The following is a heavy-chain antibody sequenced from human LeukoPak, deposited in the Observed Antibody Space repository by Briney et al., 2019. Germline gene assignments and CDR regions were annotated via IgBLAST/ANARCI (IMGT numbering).Heavy chain of an antibody. D-gene: IGHD6-13*01. J-gene: IGHJ5*02. CDR1: GVSISSGGYY. V-gene: IGHV4-31*03. CDR3: AREAAAGTSWFDP. Sequence: PSQTLSLTCTVSGVSISSGGYYWSWIRQHPGKGLEWIGYINYSGSTYYNPSLESRTSISVDTSRNQFSLKVTSVTAADTAVYYCAREAAAGTSWFDPWGQGAQVTVSS. CDR2: INYSGST.